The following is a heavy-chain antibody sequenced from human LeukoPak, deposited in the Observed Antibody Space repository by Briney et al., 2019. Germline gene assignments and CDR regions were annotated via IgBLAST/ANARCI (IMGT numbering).Heavy chain of an antibody. Sequence: PSETLSLTCAVSGASLSTSNWWSWIRQSPVKGLEWIGEIYHRGGTSYNPYLMSRVTMFVDESKNQFSLKLTSVTAADTAVYYCARRGSSGYDYDYRGQGTLVTVSS. CDR2: IYHRGGT. CDR3: ARRGSSGYDYDY. V-gene: IGHV4-4*02. D-gene: IGHD5-12*01. J-gene: IGHJ4*02. CDR1: GASLSTSNW.